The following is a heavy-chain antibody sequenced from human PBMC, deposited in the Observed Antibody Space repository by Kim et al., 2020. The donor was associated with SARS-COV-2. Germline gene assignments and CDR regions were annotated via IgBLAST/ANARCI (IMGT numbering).Heavy chain of an antibody. J-gene: IGHJ6*03. Sequence: ASVKVSCKASGYTFTSYDINWVRQATGQGLEWMGWMNPNSGNTGYAQKFQGRVTMTRNTSISTAYMELSSLRSEDTAVYYCARGRKNIVVVIAIHAYYYYIAVWGKETTVPVS. CDR1: GYTFTSYD. CDR2: MNPNSGNT. D-gene: IGHD2-21*01. CDR3: ARGRKNIVVVIAIHAYYYYIAV. V-gene: IGHV1-8*01.